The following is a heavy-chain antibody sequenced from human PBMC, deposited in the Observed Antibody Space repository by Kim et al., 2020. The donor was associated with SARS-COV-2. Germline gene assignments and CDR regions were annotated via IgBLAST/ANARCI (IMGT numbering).Heavy chain of an antibody. CDR1: GGSFSGYY. Sequence: SETLSLTCAVYGGSFSGYYWSWIRQPPGKGLEWIGEINHSGSTNYNPYLKSRVTISVDTSKNQFSLKLSSVTAADTAVYYCARGVRGTMIVVVITPYYYYGMDVWGQGTTVTVSS. V-gene: IGHV4-34*01. D-gene: IGHD3-22*01. CDR2: INHSGST. CDR3: ARGVRGTMIVVVITPYYYYGMDV. J-gene: IGHJ6*02.